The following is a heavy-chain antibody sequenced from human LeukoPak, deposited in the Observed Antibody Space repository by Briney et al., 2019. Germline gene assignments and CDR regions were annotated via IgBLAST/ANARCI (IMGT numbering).Heavy chain of an antibody. Sequence: GGSLRLSCAASGFTVSSNYMNWVRQAPRKGLEWVSVIYSGGSTNYADSVKGRFTISRDDSKNTLYLQMNSLRAEDTAVYYCARELSGYWGQGTLVTVSS. V-gene: IGHV3-66*01. CDR2: IYSGGST. D-gene: IGHD3-16*02. CDR3: ARELSGY. J-gene: IGHJ4*02. CDR1: GFTVSSNY.